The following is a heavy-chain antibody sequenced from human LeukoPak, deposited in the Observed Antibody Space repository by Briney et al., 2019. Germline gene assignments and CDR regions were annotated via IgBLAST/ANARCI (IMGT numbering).Heavy chain of an antibody. Sequence: GGSLRLSCAASGFTFDDYTMHWVRQAPGKGLEWVSLITWDGGSTFYADSVKGRFTISRDNSKNSLSLQMNSLRSEDTALYYCAAERQKYFDYWGQGTLVTVSS. CDR2: ITWDGGST. CDR3: AAERQKYFDY. V-gene: IGHV3-43*01. CDR1: GFTFDDYT. J-gene: IGHJ4*02.